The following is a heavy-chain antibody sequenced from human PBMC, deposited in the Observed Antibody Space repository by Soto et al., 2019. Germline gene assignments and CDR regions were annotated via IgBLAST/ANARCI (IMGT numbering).Heavy chain of an antibody. D-gene: IGHD3-22*01. CDR1: GFTLSRHT. CDR3: VRDYYDTSGYPNTFDM. CDR2: IGSRTSDI. J-gene: IGHJ3*02. Sequence: GGSLRLSCAASGFTLSRHTMNWVRQAPGKGLEWVSFIGSRTSDIYYADSVKGRFTVSRDNAKNSLYLDLTRLRAEDTAVYFCVRDYYDTSGYPNTFDMWGQGTMVTVSS. V-gene: IGHV3-21*01.